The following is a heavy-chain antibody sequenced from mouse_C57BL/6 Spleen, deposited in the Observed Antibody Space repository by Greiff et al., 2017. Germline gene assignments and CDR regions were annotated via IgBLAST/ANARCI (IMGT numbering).Heavy chain of an antibody. D-gene: IGHD2-2*01. CDR3: ASLVTTGYYAMDY. CDR2: ISSGSSTI. Sequence: EVQRVESGGGLVKPGGSLKLSCAASGFTFSDYGMHWVRQAPEKGLEWVAYISSGSSTIYYADTVKGRFTISRDNAKNTLFLQMTSLRSEDTAMYYCASLVTTGYYAMDYWGQGTSVTVSS. CDR1: GFTFSDYG. J-gene: IGHJ4*01. V-gene: IGHV5-17*01.